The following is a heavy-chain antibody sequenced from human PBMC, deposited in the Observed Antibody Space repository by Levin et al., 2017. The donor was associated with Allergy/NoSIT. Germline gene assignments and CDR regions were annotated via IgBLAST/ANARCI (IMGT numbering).Heavy chain of an antibody. Sequence: GGSLRLSCAASGFTFSSYGMHWVRQAPGKGLEWVAVISYDGSNKYYADSVKGRFTISRDNSKNTLYLQMNSLRAEDTAVYYCAQGGVGAFDYWGQGTLVTVSS. CDR2: ISYDGSNK. V-gene: IGHV3-30*03. D-gene: IGHD1-26*01. CDR3: AQGGVGAFDY. J-gene: IGHJ4*02. CDR1: GFTFSSYG.